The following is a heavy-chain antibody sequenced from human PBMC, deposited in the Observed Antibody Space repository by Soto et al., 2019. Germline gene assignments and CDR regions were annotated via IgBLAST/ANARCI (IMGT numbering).Heavy chain of an antibody. D-gene: IGHD4-17*01. CDR3: ARGGATVTTYYYYCMVV. V-gene: IGHV3-7*01. CDR2: IKQDGSEK. CDR1: GFTFSSYW. J-gene: IGHJ6*03. Sequence: EVQLVESGGGLVQPGGSLRLSCAASGFTFSSYWMSWVRQAPGKGLEWVANIKQDGSEKYYVDSVKGRFTISRDNAKNSLYLQMNILRAEDTAVYYCARGGATVTTYYYYCMVVWGKGTTVTVSS.